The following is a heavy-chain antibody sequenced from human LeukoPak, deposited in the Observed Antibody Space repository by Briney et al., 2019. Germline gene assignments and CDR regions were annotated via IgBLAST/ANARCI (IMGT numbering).Heavy chain of an antibody. J-gene: IGHJ4*02. CDR3: ARDPILGPPDYFDY. V-gene: IGHV3-30-3*01. Sequence: PGRSLRLSCAASGLTFNSYTMFWVRQAPGKGLEWVAVTSNDESIKYYADSVEGRFTISRDNSRNTLFLEMSSLRVEDTAVYYCARDPILGPPDYFDYWGRGTLVTVPS. CDR1: GLTFNSYT. CDR2: TSNDESIK. D-gene: IGHD1-14*01.